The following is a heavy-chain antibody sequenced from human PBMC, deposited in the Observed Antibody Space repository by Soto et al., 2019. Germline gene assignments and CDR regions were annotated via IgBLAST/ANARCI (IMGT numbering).Heavy chain of an antibody. CDR2: IYYSGST. CDR3: ARGAGIAARHRLDP. J-gene: IGHJ5*02. Sequence: PSETLSLTCTVSGGSISSGGYYWSWIRQHPGKGLEWIGYIYYSGSTYYNPSLKSRVTISVDTSKNQFSLKLSSVTAADTAVYYCARGAGIAARHRLDPWGQGTLVTVSS. CDR1: GGSISSGGYY. V-gene: IGHV4-31*03. D-gene: IGHD6-6*01.